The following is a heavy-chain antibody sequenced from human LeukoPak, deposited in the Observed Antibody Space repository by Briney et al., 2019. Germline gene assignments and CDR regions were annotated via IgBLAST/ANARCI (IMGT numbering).Heavy chain of an antibody. Sequence: ASVKVSCKASGYTFTSYGISWVRQAPGQGLEWMGWISAYNGNTNYAQRLQGRVTMTTDTSTSTAYMELRSLRSDDTAVYYCARDRKSIAARRAIDYWGQGTLVTMSS. CDR2: ISAYNGNT. D-gene: IGHD6-6*01. V-gene: IGHV1-18*01. CDR1: GYTFTSYG. J-gene: IGHJ4*02. CDR3: ARDRKSIAARRAIDY.